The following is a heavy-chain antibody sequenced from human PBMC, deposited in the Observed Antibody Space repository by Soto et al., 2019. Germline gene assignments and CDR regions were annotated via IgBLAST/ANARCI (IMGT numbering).Heavy chain of an antibody. V-gene: IGHV1-18*01. CDR1: GYTFTSYG. CDR3: ARGRYGDY. J-gene: IGHJ4*02. Sequence: QVHLVQSGAEVKKPGASVKVSCKASGYTFTSYGITWVRQAPGQGLEWMGWISAHNGNTDYAQKFQGRVIVTRDTSTSTAYMELRSLRSDDTAVYYCARGRYGDYWGQGALFTVSS. CDR2: ISAHNGNT. D-gene: IGHD1-1*01.